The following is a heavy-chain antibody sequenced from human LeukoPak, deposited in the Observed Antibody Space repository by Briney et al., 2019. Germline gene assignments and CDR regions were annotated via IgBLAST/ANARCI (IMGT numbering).Heavy chain of an antibody. CDR2: FDPEDGET. CDR3: ATNYDFWSGSSYYYYMDV. D-gene: IGHD3-3*01. Sequence: ASVKVSCNVSGYTLTELSMHWVRQAPGKGLEWMGGFDPEDGETIYAQKFQGRVTMTEDTSTDTAYMELSSLRSEDTAVYYCATNYDFWSGSSYYYYMDVWGKGTTVTVSS. J-gene: IGHJ6*03. V-gene: IGHV1-24*01. CDR1: GYTLTELS.